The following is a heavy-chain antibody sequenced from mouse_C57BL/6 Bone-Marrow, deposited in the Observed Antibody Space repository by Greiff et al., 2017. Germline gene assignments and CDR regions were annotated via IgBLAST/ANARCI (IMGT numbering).Heavy chain of an antibody. D-gene: IGHD1-1*01. V-gene: IGHV1-4*01. CDR3: AITTVVAFDY. J-gene: IGHJ2*01. CDR2: INPSSGYT. Sequence: QVQLQQSGAELARPGASVKMSCKASGYTFTSYTMHWVKQRPGQGLEWIGYINPSSGYTKYNQKFKDKATLTADKSSSTAYMQLSSLTSEYSAVYYCAITTVVAFDYWGQGTTLTVSS. CDR1: GYTFTSYT.